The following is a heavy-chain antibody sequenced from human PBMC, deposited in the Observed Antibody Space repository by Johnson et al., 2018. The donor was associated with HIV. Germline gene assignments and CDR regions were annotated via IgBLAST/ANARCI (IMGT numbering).Heavy chain of an antibody. CDR3: AKDNVPGNYYDSSGYYYVNAFDI. Sequence: VQLVESGGGLVQPGRSLRLSCAASGFTFDDYAMHWVRQAPGKGLEWVSGISWNRGSIGYADSVKGRCTISRDNAKNHLYLQMNSLRAEDTALYYCAKDNVPGNYYDSSGYYYVNAFDIWGQGTMVTVSS. V-gene: IGHV3-9*01. J-gene: IGHJ3*02. CDR2: ISWNRGSI. CDR1: GFTFDDYA. D-gene: IGHD3-22*01.